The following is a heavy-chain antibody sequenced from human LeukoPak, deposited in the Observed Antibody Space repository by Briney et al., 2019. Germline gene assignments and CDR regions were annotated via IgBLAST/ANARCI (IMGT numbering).Heavy chain of an antibody. CDR1: GGSINRHY. Sequence: SGTLSLTCNVSGGSINRHYWTWIRQTPQRGLEWIGYIYYSGGTNYNPSLQSRVTISVDTSKNQFSLKLSSVTAADTAVYYCARKDLLTYYYDSSGSLWYFQHWGQGTLVTVSS. D-gene: IGHD3-22*01. J-gene: IGHJ1*01. V-gene: IGHV4-59*08. CDR3: ARKDLLTYYYDSSGSLWYFQH. CDR2: IYYSGGT.